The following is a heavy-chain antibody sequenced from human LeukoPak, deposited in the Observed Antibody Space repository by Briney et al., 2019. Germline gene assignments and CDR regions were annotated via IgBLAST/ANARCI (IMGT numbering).Heavy chain of an antibody. CDR1: GFTFSSYG. Sequence: GRSLRLSCAASGFTFSSYGMHWVRQAPGKGLEWVAVIWYDGSNKYYADSVKGRFTISRDNSKNTLYLQMNSLRAEDAAVYYCAKDPRGSSSRAYHYYMDVWGKGTTVTVSS. CDR3: AKDPRGSSSRAYHYYMDV. D-gene: IGHD1-26*01. CDR2: IWYDGSNK. J-gene: IGHJ6*03. V-gene: IGHV3-33*06.